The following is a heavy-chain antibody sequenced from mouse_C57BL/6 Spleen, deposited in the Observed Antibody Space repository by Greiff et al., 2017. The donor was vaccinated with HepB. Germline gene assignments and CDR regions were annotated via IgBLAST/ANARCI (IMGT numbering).Heavy chain of an antibody. D-gene: IGHD1-1*01. Sequence: VQLQQSGPELVKPGASVKISCKASGYAFSSSWMNWVKQRPGKGLEWIGRIYPGDGDTNYNGKFKGKATLTADKSSSTAYMQLSSLTSEDSAVYFCARRVHYGSSYGYFDVWGTGTTVTVSS. CDR3: ARRVHYGSSYGYFDV. CDR1: GYAFSSSW. CDR2: IYPGDGDT. J-gene: IGHJ1*03. V-gene: IGHV1-82*01.